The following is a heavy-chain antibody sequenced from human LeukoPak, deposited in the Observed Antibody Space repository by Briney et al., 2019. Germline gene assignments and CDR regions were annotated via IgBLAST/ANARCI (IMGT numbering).Heavy chain of an antibody. V-gene: IGHV4-34*01. CDR1: GGSFSGYY. D-gene: IGHD3-3*01. Sequence: SETLSLTCAVYGGSFSGYYRSWIRQPPGKGLEWIGEINHSGSTNYNPSLKSRVPISVDTSKNQFSLKLSSVTAADTAVYYCARGRFIAPPDYWGQGTLVTVSS. J-gene: IGHJ4*02. CDR2: INHSGST. CDR3: ARGRFIAPPDY.